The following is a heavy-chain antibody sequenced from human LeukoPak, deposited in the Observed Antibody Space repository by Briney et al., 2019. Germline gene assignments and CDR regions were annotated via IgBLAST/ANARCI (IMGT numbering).Heavy chain of an antibody. Sequence: GGSLRLSCAASGFTFSSYAMSWVRQAPGKGLEWVSAISGSGGSTYYADSVKGRFTISRDNSKNTLYLQMNSLRAEDTAVYYCATSSSIAAAGTILWDYYYYGMDVWGQGTTVTVSS. CDR3: ATSSSIAAAGTILWDYYYYGMDV. CDR2: ISGSGGST. D-gene: IGHD6-13*01. J-gene: IGHJ6*02. CDR1: GFTFSSYA. V-gene: IGHV3-23*01.